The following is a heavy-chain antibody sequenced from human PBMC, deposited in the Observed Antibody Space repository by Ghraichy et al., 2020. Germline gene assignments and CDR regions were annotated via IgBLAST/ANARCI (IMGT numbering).Heavy chain of an antibody. CDR2: IKQDGSEK. CDR3: ARDQTVYYYFYGMDV. Sequence: NIKQDGSEKNYVDSVKCRLTISRDNAKNSLYLQMNSLRDEDTAVYYCARDQTVYYYFYGMDVWGQGTTVTVS. J-gene: IGHJ6*02. V-gene: IGHV3-7*01. D-gene: IGHD2-21*02.